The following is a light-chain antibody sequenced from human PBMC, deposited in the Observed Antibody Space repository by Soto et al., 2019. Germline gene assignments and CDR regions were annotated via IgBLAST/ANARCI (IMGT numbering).Light chain of an antibody. Sequence: DIQMTQSPSTLSASVGDRVAITCRASQSISSWLAWYQQKPVRAPKLLIYKASSLESGVPSRFSGSGSGTEFTLTISSLQPDDFATYYCQQYNTYSWTFGQGTKVEI. V-gene: IGKV1-5*03. J-gene: IGKJ1*01. CDR3: QQYNTYSWT. CDR2: KAS. CDR1: QSISSW.